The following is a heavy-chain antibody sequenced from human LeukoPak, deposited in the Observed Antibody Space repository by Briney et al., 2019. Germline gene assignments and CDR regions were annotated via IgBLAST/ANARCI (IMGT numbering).Heavy chain of an antibody. CDR2: INHSGST. Sequence: PSETLSLTCAVYGGSFGGYYWSWIRQPPGKGLEWIGEINHSGSTNYNPSLKSRVTISVDTSKNQFSLKLSSVTAADTAVYYCARVGIAVAGFDYWGQGTLVTVSS. V-gene: IGHV4-34*01. J-gene: IGHJ4*02. CDR1: GGSFGGYY. D-gene: IGHD6-19*01. CDR3: ARVGIAVAGFDY.